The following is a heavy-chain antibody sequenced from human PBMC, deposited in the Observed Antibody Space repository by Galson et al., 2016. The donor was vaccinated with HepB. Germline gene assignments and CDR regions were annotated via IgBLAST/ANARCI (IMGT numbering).Heavy chain of an antibody. J-gene: IGHJ4*02. CDR1: GVTLSSYA. Sequence: LRLSCAASGVTLSSYAMSWVRQAPGKGLEWIGNIYYSGSTYYNPSLKSRVTISVDTSNNQFSLKLSSVTAADTAGYYCARLAGGGYWGEDYWGQGTLVTVSS. V-gene: IGHV4-30-2*03. CDR3: ARLAGGGYWGEDY. CDR2: IYYSGST. D-gene: IGHD6-19*01.